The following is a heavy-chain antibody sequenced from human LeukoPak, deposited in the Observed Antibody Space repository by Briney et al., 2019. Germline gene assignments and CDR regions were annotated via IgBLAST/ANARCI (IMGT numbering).Heavy chain of an antibody. CDR3: AKDIIERYYYDSSGPQGY. J-gene: IGHJ4*02. Sequence: PGGSLRLSCAASGFTFSSYAMSWVRQAPGKGLEWVSAISGSGGSTYYADSVKGRFTISRDNSKNTLYLQMNSLRAEDTAVYYCAKDIIERYYYDSSGPQGYWGQGTLVTVSS. CDR1: GFTFSSYA. V-gene: IGHV3-23*01. D-gene: IGHD3-22*01. CDR2: ISGSGGST.